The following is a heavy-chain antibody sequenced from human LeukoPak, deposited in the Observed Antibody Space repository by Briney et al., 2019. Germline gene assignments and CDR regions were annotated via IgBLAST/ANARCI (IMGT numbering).Heavy chain of an antibody. CDR2: IYTSGST. CDR1: GGSISSGSYY. Sequence: SETLSLTCTVSGGSISSGSYYCSWIRQPAGKGLEWIGRIYTSGSTNYNPSLKSRVTISVDTSKNQFSLKLSSVTAADTAVYYCARAYRWFDPWGQGTLVTVSS. J-gene: IGHJ5*02. V-gene: IGHV4-61*02. D-gene: IGHD3-16*02. CDR3: ARAYRWFDP.